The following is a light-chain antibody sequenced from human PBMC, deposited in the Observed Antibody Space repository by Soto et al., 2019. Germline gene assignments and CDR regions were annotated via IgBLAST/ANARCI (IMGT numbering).Light chain of an antibody. Sequence: EIVMTQSPATLSVSPGDGATLSCRGSQGISTNLAWHQQKPGQSPRLLVYGASTRAAGIPARFRGSRSGTEFTPTISSLLSEDFAVYYCQQYDNWPPITFGQGTRLEIK. J-gene: IGKJ5*01. CDR3: QQYDNWPPIT. V-gene: IGKV3-15*01. CDR1: QGISTN. CDR2: GAS.